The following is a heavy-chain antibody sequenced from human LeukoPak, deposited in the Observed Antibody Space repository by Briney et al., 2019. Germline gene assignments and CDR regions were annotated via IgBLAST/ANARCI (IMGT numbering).Heavy chain of an antibody. V-gene: IGHV3-23*01. J-gene: IGHJ4*02. CDR3: AKAGPYYSDS. CDR1: GFTFDNYG. CDR2: ISGSGDAT. Sequence: PGGSLRLSCAASGFTFDNYGMRWVRQAPGVGLEWVSTISGSGDATYYADSVKGRFTISRDNSKNTLFLQMNSLTAEDTAVYYCAKAGPYYSDSWGQGTLVTVSS.